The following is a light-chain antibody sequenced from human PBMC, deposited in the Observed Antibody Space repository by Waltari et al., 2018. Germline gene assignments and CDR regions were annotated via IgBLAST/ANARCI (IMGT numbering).Light chain of an antibody. J-gene: IGLJ3*02. CDR3: AAWDDSLNGHWV. CDR2: NNN. V-gene: IGLV1-44*01. CDR1: SSNIGSNT. Sequence: QSVLTQPPSASGTPGQRVTLSCSGTSSNIGSNTVTCYQQLPGTAPKLLIYNNNQRPSGVPDRFSGSKSGTSASLGISGLQSEDEADYYCAAWDDSLNGHWVFGGGTKLTVL.